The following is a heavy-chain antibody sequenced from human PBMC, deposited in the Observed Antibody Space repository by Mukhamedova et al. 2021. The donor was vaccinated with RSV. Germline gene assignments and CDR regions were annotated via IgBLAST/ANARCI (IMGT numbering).Heavy chain of an antibody. V-gene: IGHV3-7*03. CDR3: ARTPPYYGSGGGYFYY. CDR2: INQDGSEK. J-gene: IGHJ4*02. Sequence: GLEWVATINQDGSEKYYVDSVKGRFTISSDNAKNSLYLQMSSLRAEDTAVYYCARTPPYYGSGGGYFYYWGQGTPSPVSS. D-gene: IGHD3-10*01.